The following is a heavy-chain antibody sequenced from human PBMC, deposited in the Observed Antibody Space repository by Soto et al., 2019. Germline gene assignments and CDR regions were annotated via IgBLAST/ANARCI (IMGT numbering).Heavy chain of an antibody. Sequence: QVQLQESGPGLVKPSQTLSLTCTVSGGSISSGGYYWSWIRQHPGKGLEWIGYIYYSGSTYYNPSLQRRVTISVDTCKNQFTLKLRSVTAADTAVYYCARGRVRFTMVRGGYCFDYWGQGTLVTVSS. CDR3: ARGRVRFTMVRGGYCFDY. D-gene: IGHD3-10*01. CDR2: IYYSGST. CDR1: GGSISSGGYY. V-gene: IGHV4-31*03. J-gene: IGHJ4*02.